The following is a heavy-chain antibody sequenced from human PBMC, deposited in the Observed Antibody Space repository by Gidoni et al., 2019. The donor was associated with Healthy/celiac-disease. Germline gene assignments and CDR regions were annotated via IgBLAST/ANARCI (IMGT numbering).Heavy chain of an antibody. CDR1: GFTFSSYA. CDR3: AKDWSSLDAFDI. D-gene: IGHD3-3*01. V-gene: IGHV3-23*01. CDR2: ISGSGGST. J-gene: IGHJ3*02. Sequence: EVQLLESGGGLVQPGGSLRLSCAASGFTFSSYAMRWVRQAPEKGLEWVSAISGSGGSTYYADSVKGRFTISRDNSKNTLYLQMNSLRAEDTAVYYCAKDWSSLDAFDIWGQGTMVTVSS.